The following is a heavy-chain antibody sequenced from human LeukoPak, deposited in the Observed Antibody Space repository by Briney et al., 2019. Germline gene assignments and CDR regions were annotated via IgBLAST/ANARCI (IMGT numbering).Heavy chain of an antibody. V-gene: IGHV3-7*01. J-gene: IGHJ4*02. CDR3: VRDATGLTN. Sequence: GGSLRLSCVASGFTFRGHWMNWVRQAPGQGMEWVANINSDGSGKYHVDSVLGRFTISRDNAKNSLYLQMNSLRAEDTAVYYCVRDATGLTNWGQGTLVTVSS. CDR2: INSDGSGK. D-gene: IGHD4-11*01. CDR1: GFTFRGHW.